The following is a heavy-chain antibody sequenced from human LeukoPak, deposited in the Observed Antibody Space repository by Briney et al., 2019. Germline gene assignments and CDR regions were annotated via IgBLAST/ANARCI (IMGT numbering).Heavy chain of an antibody. Sequence: ASVKVSCKASGGTFSSYAISWVRQAPGQGLEWMGGIIPIFGTANYAQKFQGRVTITTDESTSTAYMELSSLRSEDTAVYYCASQGGSMVRGVNAFDIWGQGTMVTVYS. D-gene: IGHD3-10*01. CDR3: ASQGGSMVRGVNAFDI. CDR1: GGTFSSYA. V-gene: IGHV1-69*05. CDR2: IIPIFGTA. J-gene: IGHJ3*02.